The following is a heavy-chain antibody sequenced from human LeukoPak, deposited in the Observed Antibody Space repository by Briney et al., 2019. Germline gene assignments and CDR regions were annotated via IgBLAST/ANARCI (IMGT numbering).Heavy chain of an antibody. D-gene: IGHD4-4*01. CDR1: GGSIRSGDYS. CDR2: IYYSGIT. Sequence: SETLSLTCTVSGGSIRSGDYSWNWIRQHPGKGLEWIGYIYYSGITYYNPSLTSRVTMSVDTSKNQFSLKLSSVTAADTAIYYCARDHTETSSLNFRNYYYYGMDIWGQGTTVIVSS. CDR3: ARDHTETSSLNFRNYYYYGMDI. V-gene: IGHV4-31*03. J-gene: IGHJ6*02.